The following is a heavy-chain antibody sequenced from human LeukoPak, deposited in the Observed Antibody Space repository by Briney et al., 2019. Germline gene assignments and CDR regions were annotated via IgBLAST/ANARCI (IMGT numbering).Heavy chain of an antibody. D-gene: IGHD3-10*01. CDR3: ARVRAPYGSGSYGGFDK. J-gene: IGHJ4*02. CDR2: IYTSGST. Sequence: SETLSLTCTVSGGSISSYYWSWIRQPAGKGLEWIGRIYTSGSTNYNPSLKSRVTMSVDTSKNQFSLKLNSVTAADTAVYYCARVRAPYGSGSYGGFDKWGQGTLVTVSS. V-gene: IGHV4-4*07. CDR1: GGSISSYY.